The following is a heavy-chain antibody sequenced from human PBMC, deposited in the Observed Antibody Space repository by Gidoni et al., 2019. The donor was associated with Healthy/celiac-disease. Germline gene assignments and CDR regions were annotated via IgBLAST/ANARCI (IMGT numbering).Heavy chain of an antibody. J-gene: IGHJ4*02. D-gene: IGHD2-21*01. Sequence: QVQLVESGGGVVQPGRSLRLSCAASGCTDSSYAMHWVRQAPGKGLEWVSVTSYDGSNKYYADSVKGRFTISRDNSKNTLYLQMNSLRAEDTAVYYCARVFSPSMGYDYWGQGTLVTVSS. CDR2: TSYDGSNK. CDR3: ARVFSPSMGYDY. V-gene: IGHV3-30-3*01. CDR1: GCTDSSYA.